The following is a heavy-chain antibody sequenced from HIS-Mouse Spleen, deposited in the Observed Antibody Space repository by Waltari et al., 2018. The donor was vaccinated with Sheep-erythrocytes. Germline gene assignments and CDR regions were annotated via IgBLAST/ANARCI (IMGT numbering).Heavy chain of an antibody. J-gene: IGHJ4*02. CDR2: ISSSSSYI. D-gene: IGHD4-17*01. V-gene: IGHV3-21*01. CDR1: GFTFSSYS. CDR3: ARVAAVTTYYFDY. Sequence: GSLRLSCAASGFTFSSYSMNWVRQAPGKGLEWVSCISSSSSYIYYAGSGKGRFTISRDNAKNSLYLQMNSLRAEDTAVYYCARVAAVTTYYFDYWGQGTLVTVSS.